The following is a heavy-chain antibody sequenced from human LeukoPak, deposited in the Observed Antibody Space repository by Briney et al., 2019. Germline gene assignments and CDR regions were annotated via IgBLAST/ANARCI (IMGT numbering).Heavy chain of an antibody. V-gene: IGHV4-59*08. CDR2: IYYSGST. D-gene: IGHD1-26*01. CDR3: ARLTVVGATGSYYFDY. Sequence: SETLSLTCTVSGGSITSYYWSWIRQPPGKGLEWIGYIYYSGSTNYNPSLKSRVTISVDTSKNQFSLKLSSVTAADTAVYYCARLTVVGATGSYYFDYWGQGTLVTVSS. CDR1: GGSITSYY. J-gene: IGHJ4*02.